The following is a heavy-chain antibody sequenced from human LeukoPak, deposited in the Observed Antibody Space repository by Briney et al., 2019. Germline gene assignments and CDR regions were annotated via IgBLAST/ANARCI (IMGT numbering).Heavy chain of an antibody. CDR2: INPNSGGT. CDR3: ARPLYCSGGSCVDY. V-gene: IGHV1-2*06. D-gene: IGHD2-15*01. Sequence: ASVKVSCKASGYTFTGYYMHWVRQAPGQGLEWMGRINPNSGGTNYAQKFQGRVTMTRDTSIRTAYMELSRLRSDDTAVYYCARPLYCSGGSCVDYWGQGTLVTVSS. CDR1: GYTFTGYY. J-gene: IGHJ4*02.